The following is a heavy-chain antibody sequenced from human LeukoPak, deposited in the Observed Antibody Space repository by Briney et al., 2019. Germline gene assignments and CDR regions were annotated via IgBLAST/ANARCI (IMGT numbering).Heavy chain of an antibody. V-gene: IGHV1-2*02. D-gene: IGHD3-10*01. Sequence: ASVKVSCKTSGYTFTSLDINWVRQATGQGLEWMGWINPNSGGTNYAQKFQGRVTMTRDTSISTAYMELSRLRSDDTAVYYCATLWFGEYLLFDYWGQGTLVTVSS. CDR3: ATLWFGEYLLFDY. J-gene: IGHJ4*02. CDR1: GYTFTSLD. CDR2: INPNSGGT.